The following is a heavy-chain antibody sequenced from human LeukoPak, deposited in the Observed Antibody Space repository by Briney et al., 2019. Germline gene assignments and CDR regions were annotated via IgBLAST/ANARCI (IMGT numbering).Heavy chain of an antibody. CDR2: INHSGSS. J-gene: IGHJ1*01. V-gene: IGHV4-34*01. Sequence: SEALSLTCAVYGGSFSGYYWSWIRQPPGKGLEWIGEINHSGSSNYNPSLKSRVTISVDTSKNQFSLKLSSVTAADAAVYYCARGEDGDYYFQHWGQGTLVTVSS. CDR3: ARGEDGDYYFQH. CDR1: GGSFSGYY. D-gene: IGHD4-17*01.